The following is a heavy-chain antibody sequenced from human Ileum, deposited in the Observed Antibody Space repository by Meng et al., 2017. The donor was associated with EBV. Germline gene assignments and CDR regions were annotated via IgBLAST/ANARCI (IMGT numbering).Heavy chain of an antibody. D-gene: IGHD3-22*01. CDR1: GGFFSGYY. CDR3: AREARSSGYHPGIGP. CDR2: INHSGST. J-gene: IGHJ5*02. V-gene: IGHV4-34*02. Sequence: QGQLKQWGSGLLNPSGTLSLTCAVYGGFFSGYYWSWIRQSPGKGLEWIGEINHSGSTNYNPSLKSRVTISVDTSKNQFSLKLTSVTAADTAVYYCAREARSSGYHPGIGPWGQGTLVTVSS.